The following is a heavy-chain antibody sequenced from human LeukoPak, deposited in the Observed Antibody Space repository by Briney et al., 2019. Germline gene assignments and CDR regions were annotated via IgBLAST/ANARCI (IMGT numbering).Heavy chain of an antibody. CDR1: GFTFDDYA. CDR2: ISWNSGSI. CDR3: AKPVINYYYYGMDV. J-gene: IGHJ6*02. V-gene: IGHV3-9*01. Sequence: GGSLRLSCAASGFTFDDYAMHWVRQAPGKGLEWVSGISWNSGSIGYADSVKGRFTISRDNAKNSLYLQMNSLRAEDTAVYYCAKPVINYYYYGMDVWGQGTTVTVSS.